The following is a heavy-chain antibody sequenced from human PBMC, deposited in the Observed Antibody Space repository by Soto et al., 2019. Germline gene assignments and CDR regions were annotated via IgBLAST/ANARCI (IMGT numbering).Heavy chain of an antibody. CDR1: GFSLSTSGVG. CDR2: IYWDDDK. D-gene: IGHD5-12*01. J-gene: IGHJ4*02. V-gene: IGHV2-5*02. Sequence: QITLKESGPTLVKPTQTLTLTCTFSGFSLSTSGVGVGWIRQPPGKALEWLAVIYWDDDKRYSPSLKSRLTITKDTSKNQVVLTMTNMDPVDTATYYCAHRPLFPPHSKDGYNTPFDYWGQGTLVTVSS. CDR3: AHRPLFPPHSKDGYNTPFDY.